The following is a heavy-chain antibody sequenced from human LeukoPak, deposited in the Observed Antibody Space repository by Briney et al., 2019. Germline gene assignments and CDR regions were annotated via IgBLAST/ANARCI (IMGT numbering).Heavy chain of an antibody. CDR3: ARVATNSGLFDY. Sequence: HSGRCLRLSCAAAGFTFSIYSMNWVRQAPGNWLEWVSYISSSSITIYYADSLKGRFTISRDNAKNSLYLQMNSLRAEDTAVYYCARVATNSGLFDYWGQGTLVTVSS. CDR2: ISSSSITI. J-gene: IGHJ4*02. D-gene: IGHD5-12*01. V-gene: IGHV3-48*01. CDR1: GFTFSIYS.